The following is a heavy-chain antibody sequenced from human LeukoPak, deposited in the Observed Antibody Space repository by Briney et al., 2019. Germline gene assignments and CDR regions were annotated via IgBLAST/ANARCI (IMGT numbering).Heavy chain of an antibody. D-gene: IGHD3-22*01. CDR2: IYYSGST. CDR3: ARGTPNQDSSGYYYDY. CDR1: GGSISSGDYY. Sequence: PSETLSLTCTVSGGSISSGDYYWSWIRQPPGKGLEWIGYIYYSGSTYYNPSLKRRVTISVDTSKNQFSLKLSSVTAADTAVYYCARGTPNQDSSGYYYDYWGQGTLVTVSS. V-gene: IGHV4-30-4*01. J-gene: IGHJ4*02.